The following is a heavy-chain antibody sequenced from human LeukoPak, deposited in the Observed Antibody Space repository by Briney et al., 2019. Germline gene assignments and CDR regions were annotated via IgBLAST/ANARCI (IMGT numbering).Heavy chain of an antibody. V-gene: IGHV4-59*01. CDR1: GGSISSYY. D-gene: IGHD3-10*01. J-gene: IGHJ5*02. Sequence: PSETLSLTCTVSGGSISSYYWSWIRQPPGKGLEWIGYIYYSGSTNYNPSLKSRVTISVDTSKNQFSLKLSSVTAADTAVYYCARAHITMGSNWFDPWGQGTLVTVSS. CDR3: ARAHITMGSNWFDP. CDR2: IYYSGST.